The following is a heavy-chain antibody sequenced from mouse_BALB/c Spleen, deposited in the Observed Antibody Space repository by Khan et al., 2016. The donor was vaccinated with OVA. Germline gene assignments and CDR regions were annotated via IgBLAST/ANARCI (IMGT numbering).Heavy chain of an antibody. CDR1: GYTFTNYR. J-gene: IGHJ1*01. Sequence: QIQLVQSGPELKKPGETVKISCKASGYTFTNYRMNWLKQAPGKGLKWMGWINTYTGEPTYADDFKGRFAFSLETSASTAYLQINSLKNEDMATYFWARETCYWYFEVWGAGATVPVSS. CDR2: INTYTGEP. V-gene: IGHV9-1*02. CDR3: ARETCYWYFEV.